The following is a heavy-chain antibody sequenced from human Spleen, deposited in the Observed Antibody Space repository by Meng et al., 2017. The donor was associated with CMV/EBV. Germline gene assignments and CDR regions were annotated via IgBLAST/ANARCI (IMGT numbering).Heavy chain of an antibody. CDR1: GYTFTIYA. D-gene: IGHD6-13*01. CDR2: INPLFGTA. Sequence: SVKVSCKASGYTFTIYATSWVRQAPGQGLEWMGGINPLFGTANYAQKFQGRVTITTDESTSTAYMELSSLRSEDTAVYYCARKSSSWSNWFDPWGQGTLVTVSS. J-gene: IGHJ5*02. V-gene: IGHV1-69*05. CDR3: ARKSSSWSNWFDP.